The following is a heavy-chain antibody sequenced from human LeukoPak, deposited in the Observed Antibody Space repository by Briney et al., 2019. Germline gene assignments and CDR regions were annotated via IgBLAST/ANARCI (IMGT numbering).Heavy chain of an antibody. CDR1: GFTFDDYA. J-gene: IGHJ6*02. CDR2: ISWNSGSI. Sequence: SLRLSCAASGFTFDDYAMHWVRPAPGKGLEWVSGISWNSGSIGYADSVKGRFTISRDNAKNSLYLQMNSLRAEDTALYYCAKNHLPYYYYGMDVWGQGTTVTVSS. CDR3: AKNHLPYYYYGMDV. V-gene: IGHV3-9*01.